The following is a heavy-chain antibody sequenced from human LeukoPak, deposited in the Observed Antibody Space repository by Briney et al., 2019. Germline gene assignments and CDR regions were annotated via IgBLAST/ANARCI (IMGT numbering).Heavy chain of an antibody. D-gene: IGHD6-13*01. Sequence: SVKVSCKASGYTFTSYAISWVRQAPGQGLEWMGGIIPIFGTANYAQKFQGRVTITTDESTSTAYMELSSLRSEDTAVYYCARSRAVLSVSGIADLHYFDYWGQGTLVTVSS. CDR3: ARSRAVLSVSGIADLHYFDY. CDR1: GYTFTSYA. V-gene: IGHV1-69*05. CDR2: IIPIFGTA. J-gene: IGHJ4*02.